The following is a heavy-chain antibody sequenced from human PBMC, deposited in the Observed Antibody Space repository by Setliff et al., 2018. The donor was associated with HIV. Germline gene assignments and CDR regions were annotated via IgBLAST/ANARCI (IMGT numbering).Heavy chain of an antibody. J-gene: IGHJ4*02. CDR2: MYWDDDN. CDR3: AHGYCTGGSCYHAY. D-gene: IGHD2-15*01. V-gene: IGHV2-5*02. CDR1: GFSLTTTGVG. Sequence: SGPTREPTQTLTLTCTFSGFSLTTTGVGVGWIRQPPGKGLEWLALMYWDDDNRYSTSLKSRLTITRDTSKNQVVLTLSKVGPADTATYFCAHGYCTGGSCYHAYCGEGTLVIVSA.